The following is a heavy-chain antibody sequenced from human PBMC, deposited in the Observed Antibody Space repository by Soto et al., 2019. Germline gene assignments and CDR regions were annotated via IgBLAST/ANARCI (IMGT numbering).Heavy chain of an antibody. J-gene: IGHJ4*02. CDR3: ARYGDPTDY. V-gene: IGHV4-39*01. Sequence: SETLSLTCTVAGCSSSSSSYYWDWIRQPPGKGLEWIGSIYYSGSTYYNPSLKSRVTISVDTSKNQFSLKLSSVTAADTAVYYCARYGDPTDYWGQGILVTGSS. CDR2: IYYSGST. CDR1: GCSSSSSSYY. D-gene: IGHD4-17*01.